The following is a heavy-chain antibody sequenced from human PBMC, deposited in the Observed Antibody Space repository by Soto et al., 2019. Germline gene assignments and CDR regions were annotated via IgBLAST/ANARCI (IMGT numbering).Heavy chain of an antibody. J-gene: IGHJ5*02. CDR3: ASERYCSGGSCYVDWFDP. V-gene: IGHV1-46*01. D-gene: IGHD2-15*01. CDR2: INPSGGST. Sequence: QVQLVQSGAEVKKPGASVKVSCKASGYTFTSYYMHWVRQAPGQGLEWMGIINPSGGSTSYAQKFQGRVTMTRDTSTSTVYMELSSLRSEDTAVYYCASERYCSGGSCYVDWFDPWGQGTLVTVSS. CDR1: GYTFTSYY.